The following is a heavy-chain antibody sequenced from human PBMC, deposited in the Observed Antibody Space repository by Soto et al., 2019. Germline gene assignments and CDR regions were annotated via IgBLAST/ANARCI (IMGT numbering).Heavy chain of an antibody. Sequence: ASVKVSCKASGGTFSSYAISWVRQAPGQGLEWMGGIIPIFGTANYAQKFQGRVMITADESTSTAYMELSSLRSEDTAVYYCARGRSTSCPSIAYCGGDLTYYFDYWGQGTLVTVSS. CDR3: ARGRSTSCPSIAYCGGDLTYYFDY. CDR2: IIPIFGTA. D-gene: IGHD2-21*02. CDR1: GGTFSSYA. J-gene: IGHJ4*02. V-gene: IGHV1-69*13.